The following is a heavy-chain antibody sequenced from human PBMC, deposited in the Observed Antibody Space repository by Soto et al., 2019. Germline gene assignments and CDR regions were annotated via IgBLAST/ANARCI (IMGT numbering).Heavy chain of an antibody. CDR1: GYTFTSYG. CDR2: ISAYNGNT. CDR3: ARERPYCSSTSCYNPMVYYYYYGMDV. Sequence: SVKVSCKASGYTFTSYGISWVRQAPGQGLEWMGWISAYNGNTNYAQKLQGRVTMTTDTSTSTAYMELRSLRSDDTAVYYCARERPYCSSTSCYNPMVYYYYYGMDVWGQGTTVTVSS. D-gene: IGHD2-2*02. J-gene: IGHJ6*02. V-gene: IGHV1-18*04.